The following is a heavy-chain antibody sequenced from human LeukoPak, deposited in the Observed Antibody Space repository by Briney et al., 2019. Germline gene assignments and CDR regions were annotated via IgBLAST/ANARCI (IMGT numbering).Heavy chain of an antibody. Sequence: PGGSLRLSCAASGFTFSSYAMNWVRQAPGEGLEWVSAISGSGDNTYYADSVKGRFTISRDNSKNTLYLQMDSLRAEDAAVYYCAKERYSSGWYAYMDVWGKVTTVTVSS. J-gene: IGHJ6*04. CDR1: GFTFSSYA. CDR3: AKERYSSGWYAYMDV. CDR2: ISGSGDNT. V-gene: IGHV3-23*01. D-gene: IGHD6-19*01.